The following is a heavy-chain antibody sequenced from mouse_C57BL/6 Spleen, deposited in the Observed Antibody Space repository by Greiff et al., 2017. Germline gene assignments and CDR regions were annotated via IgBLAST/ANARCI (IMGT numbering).Heavy chain of an antibody. CDR2: IDPENGDT. J-gene: IGHJ3*01. D-gene: IGHD5-5*01. Sequence: EVQLVESGAELVRPGASVKLSCTASGFNIKDDYMHWVKQRPEQGLEWIGWIDPENGDTEYASKFQGKATITADTSSNTAYRQLSSLTSEDTAVYYCTTYPFAYWGQGTLGTVSA. CDR3: TTYPFAY. CDR1: GFNIKDDY. V-gene: IGHV14-4*01.